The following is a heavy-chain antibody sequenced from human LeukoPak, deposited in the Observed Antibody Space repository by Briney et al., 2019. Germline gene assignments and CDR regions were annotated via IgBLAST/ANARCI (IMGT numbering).Heavy chain of an antibody. J-gene: IGHJ4*02. Sequence: GRSLRLSCSGSGFTFSTSWMFWARQAPGMGLEWVAHIKFDGSEIYYVDSVRGRFTISRDNGKNLLYLYMNSLRADDAAVYYCVKDWDSWGQGTLVTVSS. CDR1: GFTFSTSW. V-gene: IGHV3-7*01. CDR2: IKFDGSEI. CDR3: VKDWDS.